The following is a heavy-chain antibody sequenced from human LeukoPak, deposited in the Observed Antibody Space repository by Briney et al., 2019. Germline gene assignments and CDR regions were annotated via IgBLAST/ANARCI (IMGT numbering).Heavy chain of an antibody. CDR1: GYTFTGYY. CDR3: ARGIKNWNDGDY. J-gene: IGHJ4*02. CDR2: INPNSGGT. V-gene: IGHV1-2*02. D-gene: IGHD1-1*01. Sequence: GASVKVSCKASGYTFTGYYMHWVRQAPGQGLEWMGWINPNSGGTNYTQKFQGRVTMTRDTSISTAYMELSSLRSEDTAVYYCARGIKNWNDGDYWGQGTLVTVSS.